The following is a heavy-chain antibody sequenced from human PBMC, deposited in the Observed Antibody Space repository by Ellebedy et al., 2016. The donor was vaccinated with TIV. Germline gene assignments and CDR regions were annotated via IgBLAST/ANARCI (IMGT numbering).Heavy chain of an antibody. CDR2: IYSGGDT. V-gene: IGHV3-53*01. CDR1: GFTVSSNY. CDR3: ASKRFGYSSNWYRGWYFDL. D-gene: IGHD6-13*01. J-gene: IGHJ2*01. Sequence: PGGSLRLSCAASGFTVSSNYMSWVRQAPGKGLEWVSVIYSGGDTYYADSVKGRFTISRDNSNNTLYLQMNSLRAEDTAVYYCASKRFGYSSNWYRGWYFDLWGRGTLVTVSS.